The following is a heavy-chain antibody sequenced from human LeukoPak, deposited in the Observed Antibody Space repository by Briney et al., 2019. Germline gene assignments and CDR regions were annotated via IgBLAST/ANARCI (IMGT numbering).Heavy chain of an antibody. V-gene: IGHV3-30*02. Sequence: PGGSLRLSCAASGFTFSSYWMHWVRQAPGKGLEWVAFIRYDGSNKYYADSVKGRFTISRDNSKNTLYLQMNSLRAEDTAVYYCARDSYYYDSMGDAFDIWGQGTMVTVSS. CDR3: ARDSYYYDSMGDAFDI. CDR2: IRYDGSNK. J-gene: IGHJ3*02. CDR1: GFTFSSYW. D-gene: IGHD3-22*01.